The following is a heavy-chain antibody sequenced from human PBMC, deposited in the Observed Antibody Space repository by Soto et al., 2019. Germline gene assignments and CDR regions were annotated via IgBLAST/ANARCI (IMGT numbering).Heavy chain of an antibody. CDR2: IYHLGSI. J-gene: IGHJ6*03. Sequence: PSETLSLTCTVSGGSISSYYWSWIRQPPGKGLEWIGEIYHLGSINYNPSLKSRVTMSVDTSKNQFSLTLNSVTVADTATYYCARGGISHWAYFYYMDVWDRGTTVTVSS. V-gene: IGHV4-59*12. CDR1: GGSISSYY. D-gene: IGHD2-21*01. CDR3: ARGGISHWAYFYYMDV.